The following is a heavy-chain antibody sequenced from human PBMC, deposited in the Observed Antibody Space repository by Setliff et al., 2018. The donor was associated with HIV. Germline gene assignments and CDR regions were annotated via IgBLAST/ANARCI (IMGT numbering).Heavy chain of an antibody. V-gene: IGHV1-8*02. CDR2: INPNSGNT. CDR3: ARRITGLDAFDI. D-gene: IGHD2-8*02. CDR1: GYKFTGHH. Sequence: GASVKVSCKASGYKFTGHHIQWMRQAPGQGLEWMGRINPNSGNTGYAQKFQGRVTMTRNTSISTAYMELSSLRSEDTAVYYCARRITGLDAFDIWGQGTMVIVSS. J-gene: IGHJ3*02.